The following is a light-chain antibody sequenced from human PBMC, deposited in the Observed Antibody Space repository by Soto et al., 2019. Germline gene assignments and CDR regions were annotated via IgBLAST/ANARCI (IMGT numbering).Light chain of an antibody. CDR2: AAS. Sequence: DIQMTQSPSSLSASVGDRVTITCRASQSISSYLNWYQQKPGKAPNLLIYAASSVQSGVPSRFIGSGSWTDFTLTISSLQPEDFVTYYCQQSYSTLMYTFGQGTKLEIK. CDR1: QSISSY. CDR3: QQSYSTLMYT. J-gene: IGKJ2*01. V-gene: IGKV1-39*01.